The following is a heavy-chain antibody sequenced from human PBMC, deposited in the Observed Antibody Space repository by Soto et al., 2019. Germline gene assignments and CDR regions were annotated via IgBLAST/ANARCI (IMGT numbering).Heavy chain of an antibody. CDR3: TRDEGAPNFGYDS. V-gene: IGHV3-49*03. CDR1: GFTFGDYG. CDR2: IRSEAYGGTT. D-gene: IGHD7-27*01. Sequence: EVQLVESGGGLVQPGRSLRLSCTGSGFTFGDYGMSWFRQAPGKGLEWVSFIRSEAYGGTTEYDASVQGRFTISRDDSKSIAYLQMKSLRTEDTDVYYCTRDEGAPNFGYDSWGQGTLVTVSS. J-gene: IGHJ4*02.